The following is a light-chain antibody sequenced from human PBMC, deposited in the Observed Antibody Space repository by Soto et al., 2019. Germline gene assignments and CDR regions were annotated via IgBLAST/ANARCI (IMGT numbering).Light chain of an antibody. CDR2: GAS. CDR3: QQYGSPLT. CDR1: QSVSSSY. Sequence: EIVLTQSPGTLSLSPGERATLSCRASQSVSSSYLAWYQQKPGQAPRLLIYGASSRATGIPDRFSGSGSGTDLTLTISRLEPEDFAVYYCQQYGSPLTFGQGTKVEI. V-gene: IGKV3-20*01. J-gene: IGKJ1*01.